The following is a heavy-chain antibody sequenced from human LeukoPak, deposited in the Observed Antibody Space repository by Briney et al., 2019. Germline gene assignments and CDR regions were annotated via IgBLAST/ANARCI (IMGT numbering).Heavy chain of an antibody. D-gene: IGHD3-22*01. V-gene: IGHV3-21*01. CDR3: ARDSGSISFGDAFDI. CDR2: ISSSSSYI. J-gene: IGHJ3*02. Sequence: PGGSLRLSCAASGFTVSSNYMSWVRQAPGKGLEWVSSISSSSSYIYYADSVKGRFTISRDNAKNSLYLQMNSLRAEDTAVYYCARDSGSISFGDAFDIWGQGTMVTVSS. CDR1: GFTVSSNY.